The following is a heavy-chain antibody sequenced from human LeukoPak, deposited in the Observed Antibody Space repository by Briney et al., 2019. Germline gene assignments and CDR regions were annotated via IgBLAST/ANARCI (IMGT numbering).Heavy chain of an antibody. CDR2: INTDGSST. D-gene: IGHD6-19*01. CDR1: GFSLSTSW. Sequence: PGGPLRLSCAASGFSLSTSWMHWVRHPPGKGLVWVSRINTDGSSTGQGYSVKSQFTVSGDNAKNTLYLQMNSLRAEDTAMYYCARGGMAQWLAFDSWGQGNLVTVSS. J-gene: IGHJ4*02. V-gene: IGHV3-74*01. CDR3: ARGGMAQWLAFDS.